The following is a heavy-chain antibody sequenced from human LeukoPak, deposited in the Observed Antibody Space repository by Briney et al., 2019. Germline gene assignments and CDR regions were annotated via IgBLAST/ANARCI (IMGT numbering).Heavy chain of an antibody. Sequence: TGGSLRLSRVASGFTFSSYAMSWVRQVPGKGLEWVSAISDSGGSTYYADSVKGRFTISRDNSKNTLYLQMNSLRAEDTAVYYCAKSGTAMVRDHFDYWGQGTLVTVSS. V-gene: IGHV3-23*01. D-gene: IGHD5-18*01. CDR1: GFTFSSYA. CDR2: ISDSGGST. CDR3: AKSGTAMVRDHFDY. J-gene: IGHJ4*02.